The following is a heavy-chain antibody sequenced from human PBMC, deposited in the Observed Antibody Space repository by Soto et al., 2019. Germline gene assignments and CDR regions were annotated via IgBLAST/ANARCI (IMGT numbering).Heavy chain of an antibody. Sequence: PGESLKISCKGSGYSFTSYWIGWVRQMPGKGLEWMGIIYPGDSDTRYSPSFQGQVTISADKSISTAYLQWSSLKASDTAIYYCARRLRGVWWVYYYGMGVWGQGTTVTVSS. J-gene: IGHJ6*02. D-gene: IGHD3-10*01. CDR3: ARRLRGVWWVYYYGMGV. CDR1: GYSFTSYW. CDR2: IYPGDSDT. V-gene: IGHV5-51*01.